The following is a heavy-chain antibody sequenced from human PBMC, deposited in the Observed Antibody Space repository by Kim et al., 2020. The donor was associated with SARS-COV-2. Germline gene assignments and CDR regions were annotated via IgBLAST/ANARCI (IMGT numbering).Heavy chain of an antibody. Sequence: GGSLRLSCAASGFNFHNFDMHWVRQGPGKGLEWVSGITWNGAITDYADSVKGRFTISRDNAKNSLYLQMDSLRAEDTAFYYCARDGDYWGQGTLVTVSS. J-gene: IGHJ4*02. CDR1: GFNFHNFD. CDR3: ARDGDY. CDR2: ITWNGAIT. V-gene: IGHV3-9*01.